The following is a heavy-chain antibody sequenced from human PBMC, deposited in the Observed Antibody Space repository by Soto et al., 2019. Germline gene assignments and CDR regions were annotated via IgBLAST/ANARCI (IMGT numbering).Heavy chain of an antibody. CDR3: AKPIVYDFWVAYYVMDV. CDR2: ISNSDDTT. J-gene: IGHJ6*02. CDR1: GFTFSSYA. Sequence: GGSLRLSCAASGFTFSSYAMSWVRQAPGKGLEWVSAISNSDDTTYYADSVKGRFTISRDNSKNTLYLQMNSLRAEDTAVYYCAKPIVYDFWVAYYVMDVWGQGTTVTVSS. D-gene: IGHD3-3*01. V-gene: IGHV3-23*01.